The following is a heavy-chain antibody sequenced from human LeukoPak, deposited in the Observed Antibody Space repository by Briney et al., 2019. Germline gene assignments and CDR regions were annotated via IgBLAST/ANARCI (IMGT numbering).Heavy chain of an antibody. CDR2: VSQSGTTI. Sequence: GGSLRLSCTASGFTFSDCYMSWIRQGPGKGLEWISYVSQSGTTIYYADSVKGRFSISRDNGKNSLYLQLNSLRAEDSGIYYCAREGHTYGSDYWGQGTLVTVSS. D-gene: IGHD3-10*01. CDR3: AREGHTYGSDY. J-gene: IGHJ4*02. V-gene: IGHV3-11*01. CDR1: GFTFSDCY.